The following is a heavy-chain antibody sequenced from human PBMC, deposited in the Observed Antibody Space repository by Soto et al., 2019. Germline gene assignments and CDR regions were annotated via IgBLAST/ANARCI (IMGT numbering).Heavy chain of an antibody. D-gene: IGHD2-2*03. V-gene: IGHV5-51*01. CDR2: NYPGDSDT. CDR3: ARLPRVDIVVVPALYYYGMDV. Sequence: VECLESYGSGSGYSFTRYLMCWVRQVPGEGLGVMGVNYPGDSDTRYRPPFQGQVTISADKCNSTAYLQWRSLKAADTAMYYCARLPRVDIVVVPALYYYGMDVWGQGTTVPVSS. CDR1: GYSFTRYL. J-gene: IGHJ6*01.